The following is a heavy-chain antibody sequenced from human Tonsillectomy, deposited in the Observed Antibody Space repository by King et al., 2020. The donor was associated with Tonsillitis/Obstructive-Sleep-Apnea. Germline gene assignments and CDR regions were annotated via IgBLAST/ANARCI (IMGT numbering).Heavy chain of an antibody. D-gene: IGHD2-2*01. J-gene: IGHJ4*02. CDR2: MRSRAYGGTT. CDR3: SRGGLVVPAAMFDY. V-gene: IGHV3-49*03. Sequence: QLVQSGGGLVQPGRSLRLSCIGSGFSFGAYTMSWFRQAPGKGLEWVGFMRSRAYGGTTQYAASVKGRFTISRDDSNSIAYLQMNSLKTEDTAVYYCSRGGLVVPAAMFDYWGQGTLVTVSS. CDR1: GFSFGAYT.